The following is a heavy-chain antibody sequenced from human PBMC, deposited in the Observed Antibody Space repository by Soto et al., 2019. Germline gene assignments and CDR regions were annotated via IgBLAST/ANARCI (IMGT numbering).Heavy chain of an antibody. CDR2: INAGSGDT. CDR1: GYSFKTYS. V-gene: IGHV1-3*01. J-gene: IGHJ5*02. CDR3: ARNRLLWYEDFDP. D-gene: IGHD2-21*01. Sequence: GASVKVSCKASGYSFKTYSIHWVRQAPGQRLEWMGSINAGSGDTKYSPQFQGRVTITRDTTATTAYMEMRSLRSEDTAVYYCARNRLLWYEDFDPWGQGTLVTRLL.